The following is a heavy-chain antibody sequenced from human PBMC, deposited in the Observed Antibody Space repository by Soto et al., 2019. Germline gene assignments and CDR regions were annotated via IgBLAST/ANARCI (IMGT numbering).Heavy chain of an antibody. CDR3: ARDQTYYDILTGYYKISGFFDL. CDR2: ISSRGTSM. D-gene: IGHD3-9*01. CDR1: GATISNYE. J-gene: IGHJ2*01. Sequence: GSLRLSCKVSGATISNYEMTWVRQAPGKGLEWISYISSRGTSMYYADSAKGRFSISRDNAKNSLYLQMNSLRVEDTAVYYCARDQTYYDILTGYYKISGFFDLWGRGALVTVS. V-gene: IGHV3-48*03.